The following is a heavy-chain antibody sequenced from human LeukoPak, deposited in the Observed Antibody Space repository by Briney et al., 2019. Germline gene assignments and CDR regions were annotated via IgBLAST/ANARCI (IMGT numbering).Heavy chain of an antibody. V-gene: IGHV4-59*01. CDR3: ARVQSGWYNYYYCMDV. D-gene: IGHD6-19*01. J-gene: IGHJ6*03. Sequence: PSETLSLTCTVSGGSISSYYWSWIRQPPGKGLEWIGYIYYSGSTNYNPSLKSRVTISVDTSKNQFSLKLSSVTAADTAVYYCARVQSGWYNYYYCMDVWGKGTTVTVSS. CDR2: IYYSGST. CDR1: GGSISSYY.